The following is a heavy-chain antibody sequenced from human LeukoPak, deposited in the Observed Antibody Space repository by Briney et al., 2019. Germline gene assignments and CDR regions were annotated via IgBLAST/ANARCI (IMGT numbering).Heavy chain of an antibody. V-gene: IGHV3-74*01. D-gene: IGHD2/OR15-2a*01. CDR3: AKVRLTTYYFDY. Sequence: GGSLRLSCAASGFTFSSYWMHWVRQVPGRGLVWVARINPGGSSITYADSVKGRFTISGDNAKNTLYLQMDSLRAEDTAVYYCAKVRLTTYYFDYWGQGTLVTVSS. J-gene: IGHJ4*02. CDR2: INPGGSSI. CDR1: GFTFSSYW.